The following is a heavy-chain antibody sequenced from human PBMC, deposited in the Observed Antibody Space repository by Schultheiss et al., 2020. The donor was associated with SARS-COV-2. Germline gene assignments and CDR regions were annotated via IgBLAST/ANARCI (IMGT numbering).Heavy chain of an antibody. CDR1: GYTFTSYD. D-gene: IGHD6-6*01. Sequence: SVKVSCKASGYTFTSYDINWVRQAPGQGLEWMGGIIPIFGTANYAQKFQGRVTITADESTSTAYMELSSLRSEDTAVYYCARGRSSLSSVGLSFDYWGQGTLVTVSS. CDR3: ARGRSSLSSVGLSFDY. J-gene: IGHJ4*02. CDR2: IIPIFGTA. V-gene: IGHV1-69*13.